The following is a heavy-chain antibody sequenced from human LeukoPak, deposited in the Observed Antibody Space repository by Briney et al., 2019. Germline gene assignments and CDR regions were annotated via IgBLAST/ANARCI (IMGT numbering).Heavy chain of an antibody. CDR1: GFTFSNYA. CDR2: TTGSGTGT. J-gene: IGHJ6*02. D-gene: IGHD6-19*01. V-gene: IGHV3-23*01. Sequence: RPGGSLRLSCAASGFTFSNYAMTWVRQAPGKGLEWVSATTGSGTGTYYADSVKGRFTISRDNSKNTLYLQMNSLRAEDTAVYYCAKDHSSAWNFYYYGMNVWGQGTTVTVSS. CDR3: AKDHSSAWNFYYYGMNV.